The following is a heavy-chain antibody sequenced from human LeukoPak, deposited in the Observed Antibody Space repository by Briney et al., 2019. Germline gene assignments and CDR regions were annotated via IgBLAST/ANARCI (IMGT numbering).Heavy chain of an antibody. J-gene: IGHJ3*02. CDR3: ARAFASVVPAARGRAFDI. Sequence: SETLSLTCTVSGGSISSSSYYWGWIRQPPGKGLEWIGSIYYSGSTNYNPSLKSRVTMSVDTSKNQFSLKLSSVTAADTAVYYCARAFASVVPAARGRAFDIWGQGTMVTVSS. V-gene: IGHV4-39*07. CDR2: IYYSGST. D-gene: IGHD2-2*01. CDR1: GGSISSSSYY.